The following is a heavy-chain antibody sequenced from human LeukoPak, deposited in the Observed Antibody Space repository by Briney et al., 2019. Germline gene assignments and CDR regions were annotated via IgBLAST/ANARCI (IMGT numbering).Heavy chain of an antibody. Sequence: SETLSLTCTVSGGSMNNYYWSWIRLPLGKGLEWIGYIYYSGSTNYNPFLNSRVTLSVDTSKNQFSLKLSSVTAADTAVYYCARGGWSLTDWGQGILVTVSS. D-gene: IGHD6-19*01. CDR3: ARGGWSLTD. CDR1: GGSMNNYY. J-gene: IGHJ4*02. V-gene: IGHV4-59*01. CDR2: IYYSGST.